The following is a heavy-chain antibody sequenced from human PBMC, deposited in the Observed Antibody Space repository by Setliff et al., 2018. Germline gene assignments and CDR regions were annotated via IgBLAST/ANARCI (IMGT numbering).Heavy chain of an antibody. J-gene: IGHJ4*02. V-gene: IGHV2-70*11. D-gene: IGHD4-17*01. Sequence: SGPTLVNPTQTLTLTCTFSGFSLSTSGMCVSWIRQPPGKALEWLARIDWDDDKYYSTSLKTRLTISKDTSKTQVVLTMTKMDPVDTATYYCARVKIDYASYFDYWGQGTLVTVSS. CDR2: IDWDDDK. CDR3: ARVKIDYASYFDY. CDR1: GFSLSTSGMC.